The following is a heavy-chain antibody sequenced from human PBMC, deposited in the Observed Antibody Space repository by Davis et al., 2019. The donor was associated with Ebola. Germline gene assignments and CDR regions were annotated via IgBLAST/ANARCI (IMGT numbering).Heavy chain of an antibody. J-gene: IGHJ6*02. V-gene: IGHV1-8*01. CDR1: GYTFTTYD. CDR3: ARGGYFDWLTRWHYYGMDV. CDR2: MNPNSENT. D-gene: IGHD3-9*01. Sequence: AASVKVSCKASGYTFTTYDIHWVRQATGQGLEWMGWMNPNSENTGYAQKFQGRVTMTSSTSISTAYMELSSLRSEDTAVYYCARGGYFDWLTRWHYYGMDVWGQGTTVTVSS.